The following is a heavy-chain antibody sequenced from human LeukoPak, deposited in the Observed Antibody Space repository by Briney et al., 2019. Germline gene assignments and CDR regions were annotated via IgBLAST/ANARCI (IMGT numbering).Heavy chain of an antibody. J-gene: IGHJ4*02. Sequence: PGGSLRLSCAASGFTFSNYAMSWVRQAPGKGLEWVSTISSSGGTTYYADSVKGRLTISRDNSKNTLYLQMSSLRAEDTAVYYCAEGGYYDSSGYVGGYWGQGNLVAVSS. CDR1: GFTFSNYA. CDR3: AEGGYYDSSGYVGGY. CDR2: ISSSGGTT. D-gene: IGHD3-22*01. V-gene: IGHV3-23*01.